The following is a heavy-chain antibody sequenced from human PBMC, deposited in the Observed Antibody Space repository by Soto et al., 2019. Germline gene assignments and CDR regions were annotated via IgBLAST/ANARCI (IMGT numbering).Heavy chain of an antibody. CDR1: RGTFSSYA. Sequence: SVKVSCKASRGTFSSYAISWVRQAPGQGLEWMGGIIPIFGTANYAQKFQGRVTITADESTSTAYMELSSLRSEDTAVYYCARGLDLPNPFDYWGQGTLVTVSS. V-gene: IGHV1-69*13. J-gene: IGHJ4*02. CDR2: IIPIFGTA. CDR3: ARGLDLPNPFDY.